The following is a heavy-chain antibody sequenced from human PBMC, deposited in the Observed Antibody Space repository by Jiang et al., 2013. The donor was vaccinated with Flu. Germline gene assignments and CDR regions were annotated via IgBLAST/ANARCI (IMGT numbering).Heavy chain of an antibody. D-gene: IGHD3-16*02. Sequence: GASVKVSCKASGYTFTSYYMHWVRQAPGQGLEWMGIINPSGGSTSYAQKFQGRVTMTRDTSTSTVYMELSSLRSEDTAVYYCARDPFHYDYVWGSYRWAAFDIWGQGTMVTVSS. CDR3: ARDPFHYDYVWGSYRWAAFDI. CDR2: INPSGGST. V-gene: IGHV1-46*03. J-gene: IGHJ3*02. CDR1: GYTFTSYY.